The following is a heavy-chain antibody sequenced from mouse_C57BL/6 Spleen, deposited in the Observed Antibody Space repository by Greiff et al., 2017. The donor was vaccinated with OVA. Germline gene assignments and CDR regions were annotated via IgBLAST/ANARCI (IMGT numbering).Heavy chain of an antibody. CDR3: TTRYYGSRGDFDY. CDR1: GFNITDYY. J-gene: IGHJ2*01. Sequence: VQLQQSGAELVRPGASVTLSCTASGFNITDYYMHWVKQRPEQGLEWIGRIDPEDGDTEYAPKFQGKATMTADTSSNTAYLQLSSLTSEDTAVYYCTTRYYGSRGDFDYWGQGTTLTVSS. V-gene: IGHV14-1*01. CDR2: IDPEDGDT. D-gene: IGHD1-1*01.